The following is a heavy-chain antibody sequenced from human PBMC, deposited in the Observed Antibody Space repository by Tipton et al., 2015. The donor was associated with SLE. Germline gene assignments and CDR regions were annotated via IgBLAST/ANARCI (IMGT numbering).Heavy chain of an antibody. D-gene: IGHD3-9*01. CDR2: INPNSGGT. J-gene: IGHJ6*02. CDR3: ARETGYGTPGWQYYYNMDG. Sequence: QLVQSGAEVKRPGASVKVSCKASGYTFTGYYMHWVRQAPGQGLEWMGWINPNSGGTNYAQKFQGRVTMTRDTSISTAYMELSRLRSEDTAVYYCARETGYGTPGWQYYYNMDGWGQGTSVIVSS. V-gene: IGHV1-2*02. CDR1: GYTFTGYY.